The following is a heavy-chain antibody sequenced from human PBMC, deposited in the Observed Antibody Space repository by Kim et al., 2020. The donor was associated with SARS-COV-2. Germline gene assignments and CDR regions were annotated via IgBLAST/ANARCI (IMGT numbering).Heavy chain of an antibody. V-gene: IGHV5-10-1*01. D-gene: IGHD3-10*01. J-gene: IGHJ5*02. Sequence: GESLKISCKGSGYSFTSYWNSWVRQMPGKGLEWMGRIDPSDSYTNYSPSFQGHVTISADKSISTAYLQWSSLEASDTAMYYCARHLWWDTYYVSGSYSSGLNWCDPWGQGTLVTVSS. CDR3: ARHLWWDTYYVSGSYSSGLNWCDP. CDR2: IDPSDSYT. CDR1: GYSFTSYW.